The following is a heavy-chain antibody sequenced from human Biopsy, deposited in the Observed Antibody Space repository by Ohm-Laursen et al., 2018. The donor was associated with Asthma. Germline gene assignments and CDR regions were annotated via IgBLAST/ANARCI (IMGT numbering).Heavy chain of an antibody. Sequence: ASVKVSCKASGYNFISFAIHWVRQAPGQRLEWMGWVNTGNGDTKYSQKFQGRVTITRDTSASTAYTELRSLRSEDTATYYCARTYYDFLTGQVKDVFGVWGQGTMVTVSS. V-gene: IGHV1-3*04. D-gene: IGHD3-9*01. J-gene: IGHJ3*01. CDR2: VNTGNGDT. CDR1: GYNFISFA. CDR3: ARTYYDFLTGQVKDVFGV.